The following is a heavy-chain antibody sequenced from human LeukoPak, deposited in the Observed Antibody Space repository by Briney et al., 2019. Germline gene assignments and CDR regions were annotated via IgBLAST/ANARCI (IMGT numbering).Heavy chain of an antibody. CDR1: GFTFDDYS. CDR3: ARSSTDYGDYAAFDI. J-gene: IGHJ3*02. V-gene: IGHV3-21*01. Sequence: GGSLRLSCAASGFTFDDYSMNWVRQAPGKGLEWVSSISSSSSYIYYADSVKGRFTISRDNAKNSLYLQMNSLRAEDTAVYYCARSSTDYGDYAAFDIWGQGTMVTVSS. D-gene: IGHD4-17*01. CDR2: ISSSSSYI.